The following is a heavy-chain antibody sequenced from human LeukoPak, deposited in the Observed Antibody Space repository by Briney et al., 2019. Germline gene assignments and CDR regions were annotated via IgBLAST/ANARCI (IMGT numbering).Heavy chain of an antibody. CDR2: IYTSGST. D-gene: IGHD4-17*01. V-gene: IGHV4-61*02. CDR1: GGSISSGSYY. Sequence: KSSQTLSLTCTVSGGSISSGSYYWSWIRQPAGKGLEWIGRIYTSGSTNYNPSLKSRVTISVDTSKNQFSLKLGSVTAADTAVYYCARDHDYGDYYEYWGQGTLVTVSS. CDR3: ARDHDYGDYYEY. J-gene: IGHJ4*02.